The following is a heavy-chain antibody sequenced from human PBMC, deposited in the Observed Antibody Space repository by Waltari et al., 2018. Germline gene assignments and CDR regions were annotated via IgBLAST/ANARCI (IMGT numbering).Heavy chain of an antibody. Sequence: QLQLQESGPGLVKPSETLSLTCTVSGGSISSSSYYWGWIRQPPGKGLAWIRINSSSGGTYSNPSFKRRVTISLDTSKNQFSLKLSSVTAAYTAVYYCATGDYYDSSGYYYEGEIDYWGQGTLVTVSS. V-gene: IGHV4-39*01. J-gene: IGHJ4*02. D-gene: IGHD3-22*01. CDR2: NSSSGGT. CDR1: GGSISSSSYY. CDR3: ATGDYYDSSGYYYEGEIDY.